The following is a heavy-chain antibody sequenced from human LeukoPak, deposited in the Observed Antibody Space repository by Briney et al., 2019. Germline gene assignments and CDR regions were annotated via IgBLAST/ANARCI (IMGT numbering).Heavy chain of an antibody. D-gene: IGHD3-22*01. J-gene: IGHJ4*02. Sequence: SVKVSCKASGGTFSSYAISWVRQAPGQGLEWMGGIIPIFGTANYAQKFQGRVTITADESTSTAYMELSSLRSEDTAVYYCAGDRLWGYDSSLRLWGQGTLVTVSS. CDR2: IIPIFGTA. CDR1: GGTFSSYA. CDR3: AGDRLWGYDSSLRL. V-gene: IGHV1-69*13.